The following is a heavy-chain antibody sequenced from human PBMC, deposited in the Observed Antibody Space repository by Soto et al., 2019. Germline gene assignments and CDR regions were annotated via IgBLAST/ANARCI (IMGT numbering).Heavy chain of an antibody. CDR3: ASRLDTVYYYYYGMDV. Sequence: QVQLVQSGAEVKKPGSSVKVSCKASGGTFSSYAISWVRQAPGQGLEWMGGIIPIFGTANYAQKFQGRVTITADESTSTADRELSSLRSEDTAVYYCASRLDTVYYYYYGMDVWGQGTTVTVSS. J-gene: IGHJ6*02. CDR2: IIPIFGTA. CDR1: GGTFSSYA. D-gene: IGHD5-18*01. V-gene: IGHV1-69*01.